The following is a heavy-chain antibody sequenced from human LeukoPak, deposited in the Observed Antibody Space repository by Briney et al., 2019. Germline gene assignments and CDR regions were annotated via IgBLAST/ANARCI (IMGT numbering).Heavy chain of an antibody. D-gene: IGHD3-3*01. CDR3: ARDRATYYDFWSGYYTGILRYYYYGMDV. V-gene: IGHV4-59*01. J-gene: IGHJ6*02. Sequence: SETLSLTCTVSGGSISSYYWSWIRRPPGKGLEWIGYIYYSGSTNYNPSLKSRVTISVDTSKNQFSLKLSSVTAADTAVYYCARDRATYYDFWSGYYTGILRYYYYGMDVWGQGTTVTVSS. CDR2: IYYSGST. CDR1: GGSISSYY.